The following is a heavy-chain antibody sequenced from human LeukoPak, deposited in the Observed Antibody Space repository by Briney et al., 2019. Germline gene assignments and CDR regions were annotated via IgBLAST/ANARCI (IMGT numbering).Heavy chain of an antibody. V-gene: IGHV3-53*01. J-gene: IGHJ3*02. Sequence: VGSLRLSCAASGFTVSSNYMSWVRQAPGKGLEWGSVIYSGGSTYYADSVKGRFTISKDNSKKMLYLQINGLRAEDTAVYYCARESSTSFSARRGAFYIWGQGTMVTVSS. CDR1: GFTVSSNY. CDR3: ARESSTSFSARRGAFYI. D-gene: IGHD2-2*01. CDR2: IYSGGST.